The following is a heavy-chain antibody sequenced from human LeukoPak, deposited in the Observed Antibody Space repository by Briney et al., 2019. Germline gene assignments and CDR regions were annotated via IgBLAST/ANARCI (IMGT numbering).Heavy chain of an antibody. CDR2: IYHSGST. D-gene: IGHD4-17*01. CDR1: GGSTSSGGYS. CDR3: ASGRTVTTVFGD. V-gene: IGHV4-30-2*01. Sequence: PSETLSLTCAVSGGSTSSGGYSWSWIRQPPGKGLEWIGYIYHSGSTYYTPSLKSRVTISVDRSKNQFSLKLSSVTAADTAVYYCASGRTVTTVFGDWGQGTLVTVSS. J-gene: IGHJ4*02.